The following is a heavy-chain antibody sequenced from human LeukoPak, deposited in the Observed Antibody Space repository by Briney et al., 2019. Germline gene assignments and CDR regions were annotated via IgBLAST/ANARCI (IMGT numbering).Heavy chain of an antibody. CDR3: AKSWYYYYGMDV. D-gene: IGHD6-13*01. V-gene: IGHV3-30*18. CDR2: TSYDGSNK. Sequence: GGSLRLSCAASGFSLNSYGMHWVRQAPGKGLEWVALTSYDGSNKYYADSVKGRFTISRDGSKNTLYLQMNSLRAEDTAVYYCAKSWYYYYGMDVWGQGTTVTVSS. J-gene: IGHJ6*02. CDR1: GFSLNSYG.